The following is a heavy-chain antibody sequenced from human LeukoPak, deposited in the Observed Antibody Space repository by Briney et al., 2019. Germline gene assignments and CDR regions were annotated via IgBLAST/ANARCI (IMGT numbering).Heavy chain of an antibody. V-gene: IGHV3-30*18. J-gene: IGHJ4*02. CDR1: GFTFSSYG. CDR3: AKTDYGDYLRDY. D-gene: IGHD4-17*01. Sequence: GRSLRLSCAASGFTFSSYGMHWVRQAPGKGLEWVAVISYDGSNKYYADSVKGRFTISRDNSKNTLYLQMNSLRAEDTAVYYCAKTDYGDYLRDYWGQGTLVTVSS. CDR2: ISYDGSNK.